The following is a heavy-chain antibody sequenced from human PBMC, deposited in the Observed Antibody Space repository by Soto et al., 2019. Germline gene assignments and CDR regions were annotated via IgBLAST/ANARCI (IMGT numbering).Heavy chain of an antibody. CDR3: AKDPYFDFWSGYYYFDY. J-gene: IGHJ4*02. CDR1: GYTFSRYG. D-gene: IGHD3-3*01. V-gene: IGHV1-18*01. Sequence: ASVKVSCKASGYTFSRYGISWVRQAPGQGLEWMGWISGFNGNTKESEKLQGRVTLTTDTAANTAHMELRGLRSDDTAVYYCAKDPYFDFWSGYYYFDYWGQGTLVTVSS. CDR2: ISGFNGNT.